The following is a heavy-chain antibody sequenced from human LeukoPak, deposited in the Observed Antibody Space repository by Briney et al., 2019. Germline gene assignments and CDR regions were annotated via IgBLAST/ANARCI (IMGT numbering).Heavy chain of an antibody. CDR1: GSSISSISDY. D-gene: IGHD3-22*01. V-gene: IGHV4-39*01. CDR3: AICRKFYSDSSGYCNYFDY. Sequence: SETLSLTCSVSGSSISSISDYWGWIRQPPGKGLEWIGSIYYSGRTYYNLSLKSRVTMSVDTSKNQFSLKLSSVTAADTAVYYCAICRKFYSDSSGYCNYFDYRGKGTLVTVSS. J-gene: IGHJ4*02. CDR2: IYYSGRT.